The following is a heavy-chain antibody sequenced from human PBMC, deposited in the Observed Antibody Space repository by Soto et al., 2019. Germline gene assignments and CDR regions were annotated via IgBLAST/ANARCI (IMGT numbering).Heavy chain of an antibody. CDR1: GFSLSNARMG. V-gene: IGHV2-26*01. D-gene: IGHD6-13*01. J-gene: IGHJ4*02. CDR3: ARTPSIASAGTFPDY. Sequence: QVTLKESGPVLVKPTETLTLTCTVSGFSLSNARMGVSWIRQPPGKALEWLAHIFSNDEKSYSTSLKSRLTIPKDTSKSQVVLTMANRDPVDTATYYRARTPSIASAGTFPDYWGQGTLVTVSS. CDR2: IFSNDEK.